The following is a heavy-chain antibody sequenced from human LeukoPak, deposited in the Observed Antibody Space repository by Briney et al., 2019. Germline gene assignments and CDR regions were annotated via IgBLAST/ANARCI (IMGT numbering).Heavy chain of an antibody. CDR1: GGTFSSYA. V-gene: IGHV1-69*04. CDR3: ASPIGIAAPLGY. J-gene: IGHJ4*02. CDR2: IIPILGIA. D-gene: IGHD6-6*01. Sequence: GASVKVSCKASGGTFSSYAISWVRQAPGQGLEWMGRIIPILGIANYAQKFQGRVTITADKSTSTAYMELSSLRSEDTAVYYCASPIGIAAPLGYWGQGTLVTVSS.